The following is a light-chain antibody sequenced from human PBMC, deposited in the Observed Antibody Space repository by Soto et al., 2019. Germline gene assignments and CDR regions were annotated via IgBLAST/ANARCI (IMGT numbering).Light chain of an antibody. J-gene: IGKJ5*01. CDR3: QHRNNWTPIT. V-gene: IGKV3-11*01. CDR1: QSVNNY. CDR2: DVS. Sequence: ETVLTQSPVTLSLSPGERATLSCRASQSVNNYLAWYQQKPGQAPRLLIYDVSNRATGIPARFSGSGSGTDYTHTISNLEPEDFAVYYCQHRNNWTPITLGQGTRLEIK.